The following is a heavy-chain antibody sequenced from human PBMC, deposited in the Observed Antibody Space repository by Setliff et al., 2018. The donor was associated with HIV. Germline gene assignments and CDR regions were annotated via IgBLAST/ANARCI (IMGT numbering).Heavy chain of an antibody. CDR2: IKSKTDGGTT. Sequence: PGGSLRLSCAASGSTFSNAWMSWVRQAPGKGLEWVGRIKSKTDGGTTDYAAPVKGRFTISRDDSKNTLYLQMNSLRAEDTALYYCAGGASFDKSGYYNAPLSFDYWGQGTLVTVSS. V-gene: IGHV3-15*01. CDR1: GSTFSNAW. D-gene: IGHD3-22*01. CDR3: AGGASFDKSGYYNAPLSFDY. J-gene: IGHJ4*02.